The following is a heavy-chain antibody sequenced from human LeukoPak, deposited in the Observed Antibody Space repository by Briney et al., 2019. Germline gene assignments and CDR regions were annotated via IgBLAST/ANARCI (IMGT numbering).Heavy chain of an antibody. CDR2: IYFTGCT. V-gene: IGHV4-59*01. D-gene: IGHD7-27*01. CDR3: ASSTGAIPGPSWNFDY. CDR1: GSSISTYY. J-gene: IGHJ4*02. Sequence: SESLSLPCTASGSSISTYYWSWIRQPPGKGLEWIGYIYFTGCTNYNPSCVSRISISVDTSTKQFSLKLTSVTAADTAMYYCASSTGAIPGPSWNFDYWGLGTLVTVSS.